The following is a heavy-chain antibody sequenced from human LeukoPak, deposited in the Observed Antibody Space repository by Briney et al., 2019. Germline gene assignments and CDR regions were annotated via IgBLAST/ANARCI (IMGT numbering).Heavy chain of an antibody. CDR1: GYTFTGYY. J-gene: IGHJ5*02. Sequence: ASVKVSCKASGYTFTGYYMHWVRQAPGQGLEWMGWINPNSGGTNYAQKFQGRVTMTRDTSISIAYMELSRLRSDDTAVYYCAREEVAGSNWFDPWGQGTLVTVSS. CDR3: AREEVAGSNWFDP. D-gene: IGHD6-19*01. CDR2: INPNSGGT. V-gene: IGHV1-2*02.